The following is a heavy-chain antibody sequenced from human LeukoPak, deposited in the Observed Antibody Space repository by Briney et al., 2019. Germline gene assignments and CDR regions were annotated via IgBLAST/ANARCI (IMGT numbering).Heavy chain of an antibody. CDR2: IIPIFGTA. D-gene: IGHD2-21*01. V-gene: IGHV1-69*13. Sequence: ASVKVSYKASRRTFRRYAIRPVAQAPGQGLEWMGGIIPIFGTANYAQKFQGRVTITADESKSTSYMDLISLRSEGTAGYYCARTYCDGECYSNVLNSWGKGTLVTVSS. J-gene: IGHJ4*02. CDR1: RRTFRRYA. CDR3: ARTYCDGECYSNVLNS.